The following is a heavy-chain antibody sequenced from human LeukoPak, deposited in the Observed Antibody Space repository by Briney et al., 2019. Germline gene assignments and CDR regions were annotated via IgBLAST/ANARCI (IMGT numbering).Heavy chain of an antibody. CDR3: ARDRGGDFDY. CDR2: IYYSGST. CDR1: GGSISSYY. D-gene: IGHD3-16*01. V-gene: IGHV4-59*01. J-gene: IGHJ4*02. Sequence: KSSXTLSLTCTVSGGSISSYYWSWIRQPPGKGLEWIGYIYYSGSTNYNPSLKSLVTISVDTSKNQFSLKLSSVTAADTAVYYCARDRGGDFDYWGQGTLVTVSS.